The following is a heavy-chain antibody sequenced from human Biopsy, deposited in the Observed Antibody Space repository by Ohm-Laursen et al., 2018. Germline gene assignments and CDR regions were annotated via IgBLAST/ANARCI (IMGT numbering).Heavy chain of an antibody. D-gene: IGHD4-17*01. V-gene: IGHV3-23*01. Sequence: SLRLSCAASGFTFSRFWIHWVRQAPGKGLEWVSTISGNSDIIYDTDSVKGRFTISRDNSKNTLYLQMNSLRADDTAVYYCALAAAQTVTHFDYWGQGTLVTVSS. J-gene: IGHJ4*02. CDR2: ISGNSDII. CDR3: ALAAAQTVTHFDY. CDR1: GFTFSRFW.